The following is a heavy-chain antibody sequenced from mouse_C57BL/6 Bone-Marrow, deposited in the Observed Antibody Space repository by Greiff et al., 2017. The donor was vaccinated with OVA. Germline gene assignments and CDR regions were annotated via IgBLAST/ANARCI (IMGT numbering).Heavy chain of an antibody. CDR1: GYTFTNYY. V-gene: IGHV1-19*01. D-gene: IGHD1-2*01. J-gene: IGHJ3*01. CDR2: INPYNGGT. CDR3: ARKIYYGPAY. Sequence: VQLQQSGPVLVKPGASVKMSCKASGYTFTNYYMNWVKQSHGKSLEWIGVINPYNGGTSYNQKFKGKATLTVDKSSSTAYMELNSLTSEDSAVYYCARKIYYGPAYWGQGTLVTVSA.